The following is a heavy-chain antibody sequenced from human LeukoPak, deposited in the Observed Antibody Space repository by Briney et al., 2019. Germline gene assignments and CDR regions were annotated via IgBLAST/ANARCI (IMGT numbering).Heavy chain of an antibody. D-gene: IGHD5-12*01. J-gene: IGHJ1*01. CDR3: AQARSSSGYGPLGFY. CDR1: GFTFSSYA. CDR2: ISGSGGST. V-gene: IGHV3-23*01. Sequence: PGGSLRLSCAASGFTFSSYAMSWVRQAPGKGLEWVSAISGSGGSTYYADSVKGRFTISRDNSKNTLYLQMNSLRAEDTAVYYCAQARSSSGYGPLGFYWGQGTLVTVSS.